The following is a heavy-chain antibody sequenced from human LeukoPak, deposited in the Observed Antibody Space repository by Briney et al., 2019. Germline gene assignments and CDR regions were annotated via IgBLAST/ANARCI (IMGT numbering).Heavy chain of an antibody. Sequence: SETLSLTCTVSGGSISSGDYYWSWIRQPPGKGLEWIGYIYYSGSTYYNPSLKSRVTISVDTSKNQFSLKLSSVTAADTAVYYCARGRNYYDSSGTRNWFDPWGQGTLVTVSS. V-gene: IGHV4-30-4*01. J-gene: IGHJ5*02. CDR3: ARGRNYYDSSGTRNWFDP. CDR2: IYYSGST. D-gene: IGHD3-22*01. CDR1: GGSISSGDYY.